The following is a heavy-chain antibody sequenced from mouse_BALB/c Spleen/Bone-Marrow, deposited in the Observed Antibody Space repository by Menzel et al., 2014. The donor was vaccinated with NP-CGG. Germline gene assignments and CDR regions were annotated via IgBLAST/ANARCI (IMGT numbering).Heavy chain of an antibody. Sequence: QVQLKQSGAELMKPGASVKLSRKASGYTFTSYYMYWVKQRPGQGLEWIGEINPSNGGTNFNEKFKSKATLTVDKSSSTAYMQLSSLTSEDSAVYYCTREGDSPFAYWGQGTLVTVSA. D-gene: IGHD2-13*01. V-gene: IGHV1S81*02. CDR3: TREGDSPFAY. CDR2: INPSNGGT. J-gene: IGHJ3*01. CDR1: GYTFTSYY.